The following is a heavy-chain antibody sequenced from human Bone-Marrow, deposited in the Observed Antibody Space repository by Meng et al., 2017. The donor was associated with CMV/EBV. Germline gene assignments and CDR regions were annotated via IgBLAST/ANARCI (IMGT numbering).Heavy chain of an antibody. J-gene: IGHJ6*02. V-gene: IGHV3-9*01. Sequence: SLRLSCAASGFTFDDYAMHWVRQAPGKGLEWVSGISWNSGSIGYADSVKGRFTISRDNAKNSLYLQMNSLRAEDTALYYCAKGTVTTYYGMDVWGQGTTVTVSS. CDR3: AKGTVTTYYGMDV. D-gene: IGHD4-11*01. CDR1: GFTFDDYA. CDR2: ISWNSGSI.